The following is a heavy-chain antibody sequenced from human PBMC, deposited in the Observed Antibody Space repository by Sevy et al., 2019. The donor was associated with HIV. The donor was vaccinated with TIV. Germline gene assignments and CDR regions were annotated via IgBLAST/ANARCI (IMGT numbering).Heavy chain of an antibody. Sequence: ASVKVSCKASGGTFSSYAISWVRQAPGQGLAWMGGIIPIFGTANYAQKFQGRVTITADESTSTAYMELSSRGSEDTAVYYCARDHNPYYYGSGSYSWFDPWGQGTLVTVSS. V-gene: IGHV1-69*13. CDR3: ARDHNPYYYGSGSYSWFDP. J-gene: IGHJ5*02. D-gene: IGHD3-10*01. CDR2: IIPIFGTA. CDR1: GGTFSSYA.